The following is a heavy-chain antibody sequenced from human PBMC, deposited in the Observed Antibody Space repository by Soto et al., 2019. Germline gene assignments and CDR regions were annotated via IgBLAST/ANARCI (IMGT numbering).Heavy chain of an antibody. D-gene: IGHD6-19*01. J-gene: IGHJ4*02. V-gene: IGHV1-46*01. Sequence: QVQLVQSGAEVKKPGASVNVSCKASGYTFSRHHMHWVRQAPGQGLEWMGIINPNSGGTDYAEKFQGRVTMNRDTSTSTFYMELSSLRSEDTAVYYCARDNIGWSSDYSGQGTLVTVSS. CDR3: ARDNIGWSSDY. CDR1: GYTFSRHH. CDR2: INPNSGGT.